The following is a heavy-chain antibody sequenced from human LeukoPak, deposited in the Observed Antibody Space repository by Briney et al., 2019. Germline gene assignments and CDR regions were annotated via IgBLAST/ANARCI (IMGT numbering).Heavy chain of an antibody. Sequence: PSETLSLTCTVSGGSISSSSYYWGWIRQPPGKGLEWIGSIYYSGSTYYNPSLKSRVTISVDTSKNQFSLKLSSVTAADTAVYYCARVREIYDSSGWSNFDYWGQGTLVTVSS. J-gene: IGHJ4*02. V-gene: IGHV4-39*01. CDR3: ARVREIYDSSGWSNFDY. CDR1: GGSISSSSYY. CDR2: IYYSGST. D-gene: IGHD3-22*01.